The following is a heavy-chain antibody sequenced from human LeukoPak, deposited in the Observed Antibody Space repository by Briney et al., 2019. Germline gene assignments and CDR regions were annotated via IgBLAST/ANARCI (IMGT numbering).Heavy chain of an antibody. CDR2: ICYSGST. V-gene: IGHV4-59*01. CDR3: ARVGYCSGGSCYSSPLFDY. CDR1: GGSISSYY. J-gene: IGHJ4*02. Sequence: PSETLSLTCTVSGGSISSYYWSWIRQPPGKGLEWIGYICYSGSTNYNPSLKSRVTISVDTSKNQFSLKLSSVTAADTAVYYCARVGYCSGGSCYSSPLFDYWGQGTLVTVSS. D-gene: IGHD2-15*01.